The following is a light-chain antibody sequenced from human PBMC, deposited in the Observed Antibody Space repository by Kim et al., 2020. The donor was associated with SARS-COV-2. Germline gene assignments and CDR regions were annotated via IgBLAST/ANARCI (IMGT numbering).Light chain of an antibody. Sequence: SPGERATLSCRASQSVSSYLAWYQQKPGQAPRLLIYDASNRATGIPARFSGSGSGTDFTLTISSLEPEDFAVYYCQQRSNWPPEVTFGGGTKVEI. CDR3: QQRSNWPPEVT. CDR2: DAS. V-gene: IGKV3-11*01. J-gene: IGKJ4*01. CDR1: QSVSSY.